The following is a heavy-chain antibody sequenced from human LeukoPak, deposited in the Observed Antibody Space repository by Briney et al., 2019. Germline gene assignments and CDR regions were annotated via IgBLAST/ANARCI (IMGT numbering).Heavy chain of an antibody. CDR2: MNSGGTTI. CDR1: GFSISGYW. J-gene: IGHJ4*01. D-gene: IGHD3-16*01. V-gene: IGHV3-74*01. CDR3: IREVQVRASASLGL. Sequence: QPGGSLSLSCAASGFSISGYWMHWVRQAAGEGLVWVSRMNSGGTTINYADSVKGRFTISRDNVDNTLHLQMNSLRVEDTAVYYCIREVQVRASASLGLWGQGTLVTVSS.